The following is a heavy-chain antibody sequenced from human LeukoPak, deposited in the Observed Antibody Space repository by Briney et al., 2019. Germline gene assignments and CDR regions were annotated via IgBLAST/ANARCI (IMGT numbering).Heavy chain of an antibody. V-gene: IGHV3-7*01. D-gene: IGHD6-19*01. CDR2: MKQDGREK. J-gene: IGHJ5*02. CDR3: ARDSSGWSNWFDP. Sequence: PGGSLRLSCVASGFIFSNYWMSWVRQVPGKGLEWVANMKQDGREKYLVDSVKGRFTISRHNAKNSLYLQMNSLRVEDTAVYYCARDSSGWSNWFDPWGQGTLVTVSS. CDR1: GFIFSNYW.